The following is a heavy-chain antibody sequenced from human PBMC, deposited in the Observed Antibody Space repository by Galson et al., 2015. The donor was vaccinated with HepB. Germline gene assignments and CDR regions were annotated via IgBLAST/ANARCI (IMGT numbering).Heavy chain of an antibody. CDR3: ARDLTYCSGGSCYPNRFDP. CDR2: IIPILGIA. CDR1: GGTFSSYA. Sequence: SVKVSCKASGGTFSSYAISWVRQAPGQGLEWMGRIIPILGIANYAQKFQGRVTITADKSTSTAYMELSSLRSEDTAVYYCARDLTYCSGGSCYPNRFDPWGQGTLVTVSS. V-gene: IGHV1-69*04. D-gene: IGHD2-15*01. J-gene: IGHJ5*02.